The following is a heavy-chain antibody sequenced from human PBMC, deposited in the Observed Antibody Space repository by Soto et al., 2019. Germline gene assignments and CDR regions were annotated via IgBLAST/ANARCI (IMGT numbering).Heavy chain of an antibody. D-gene: IGHD4-17*01. CDR2: IYYSGST. CDR3: ARMTTVVTRVAFDP. CDR1: GGSISSGDYY. V-gene: IGHV4-30-4*01. Sequence: QVQLQESGPGLVKPSQNLSLTCTVSGGSISSGDYYWRWIRQPPGKGLEWIGYIYYSGSTYYNPSLKSRVTISVDTSKNQFSLKLSSVTAADTAVYYCARMTTVVTRVAFDPWGQGTLVTFSS. J-gene: IGHJ5*02.